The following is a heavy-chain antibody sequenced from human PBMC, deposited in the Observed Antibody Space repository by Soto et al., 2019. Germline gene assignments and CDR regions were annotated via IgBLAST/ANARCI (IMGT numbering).Heavy chain of an antibody. CDR3: AREGTPGYYDPAVPPFDY. CDR1: GDSVSSNSAA. D-gene: IGHD3-22*01. J-gene: IGHJ4*02. CDR2: TYYRSKWYN. Sequence: SQTLSLTCAISGDSVSSNSAAWNWIRQSPSRGLEWLGRTYYRSKWYNDYAVSVKSRITINPDTSKNQFSLQLNSVTPEDTAVYYCAREGTPGYYDPAVPPFDYWGQGTLVTVSS. V-gene: IGHV6-1*01.